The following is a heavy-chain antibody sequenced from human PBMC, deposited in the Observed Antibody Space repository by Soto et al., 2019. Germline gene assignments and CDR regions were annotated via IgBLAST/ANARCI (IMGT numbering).Heavy chain of an antibody. CDR1: GFTFSSYA. CDR3: ARGPGYTSGWYLLYYFDY. J-gene: IGHJ4*02. CDR2: ISYDGSKK. D-gene: IGHD6-19*01. Sequence: QVQLVESGGGVVQPGRSLTLSCAASGFTFSSYAMHWVRQAPGKGLEWVAVISYDGSKKYYADSVKGRFTISRDNSKNTLYVQMNSLRAEDTAVYHCARGPGYTSGWYLLYYFDYWGQGTLVTVSS. V-gene: IGHV3-30-3*01.